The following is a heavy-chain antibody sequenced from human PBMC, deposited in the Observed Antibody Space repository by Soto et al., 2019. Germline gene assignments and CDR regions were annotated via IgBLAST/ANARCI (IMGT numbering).Heavy chain of an antibody. J-gene: IGHJ4*01. CDR1: GYRFSSSD. D-gene: IGHD2-2*01. CDR3: VREFAVPGEK. CDR2: ISPNSGNT. V-gene: IGHV1-8*01. Sequence: QVQLVQSGAEVKKPGDSVKVSCKTSGYRFSSSDINWVRQASGQGLEWVGWISPNSGNTGFGQKFQGRVTMTKDTARSTAYMALTSLTSEDTAVYYCVREFAVPGEKWGHGTLVTVSA.